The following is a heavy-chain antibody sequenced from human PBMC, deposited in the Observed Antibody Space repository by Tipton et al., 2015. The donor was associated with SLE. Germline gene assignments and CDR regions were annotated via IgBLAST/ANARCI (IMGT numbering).Heavy chain of an antibody. Sequence: QSGAEVKKPGATVKISCKVSGYTFTDYYMHWVQQAPGKGLEWMGLVDPEDGETIYAERFQGRVTITADTSTDTAYMELGSLRSDDTAVYYCATGDGSSAFDIWGQGTMVTVSS. CDR1: GYTFTDYY. D-gene: IGHD1-26*01. V-gene: IGHV1-69-2*01. J-gene: IGHJ3*02. CDR3: ATGDGSSAFDI. CDR2: VDPEDGET.